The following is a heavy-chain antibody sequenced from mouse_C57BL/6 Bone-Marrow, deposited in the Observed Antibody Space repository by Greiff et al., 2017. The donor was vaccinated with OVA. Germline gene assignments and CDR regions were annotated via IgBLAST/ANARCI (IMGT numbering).Heavy chain of an antibody. CDR3: ARRGDYWD. Sequence: QVQLKESGAELARPGASVKLSCKASGYTFTSYGISWVKQRTGQGLEWIGEIYPRSGNTYYNEKFKGKATLTADKSSSTAYMELRSLTSEDAAVYFCARRGDYWDWGQGTLVTVSA. CDR2: IYPRSGNT. CDR1: GYTFTSYG. J-gene: IGHJ3*01. V-gene: IGHV1-81*01. D-gene: IGHD1-1*01.